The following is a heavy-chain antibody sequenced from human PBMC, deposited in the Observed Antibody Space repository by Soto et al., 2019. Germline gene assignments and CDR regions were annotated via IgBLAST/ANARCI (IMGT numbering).Heavy chain of an antibody. D-gene: IGHD2-15*01. CDR2: ISGSGGST. V-gene: IGHV3-23*01. Sequence: GSLRLSCAASGFTSSSYAMSWVRQAPGKGLEWVSAISGSGGSTYYADSVKGRFTISRDNSKNTLYLQMNSLRAEDTAVYYCAKDRLGYYSFLHYYYYGMDVWGQGTTVTVSS. J-gene: IGHJ6*02. CDR1: GFTSSSYA. CDR3: AKDRLGYYSFLHYYYYGMDV.